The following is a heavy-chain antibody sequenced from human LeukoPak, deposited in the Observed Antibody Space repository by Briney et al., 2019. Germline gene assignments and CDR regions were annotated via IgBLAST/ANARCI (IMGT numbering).Heavy chain of an antibody. V-gene: IGHV3-30-3*01. Sequence: GGSLILSCAASGFTFSSYAMHWVRQAPGKGLEWVAVISYDGSNKYYADSVKGRFTISRDNSKNTLYLQMNSLRAEDTAVYYCAREAVAGIYPDYWGQGTLVTVSS. CDR2: ISYDGSNK. D-gene: IGHD6-19*01. J-gene: IGHJ4*02. CDR3: AREAVAGIYPDY. CDR1: GFTFSSYA.